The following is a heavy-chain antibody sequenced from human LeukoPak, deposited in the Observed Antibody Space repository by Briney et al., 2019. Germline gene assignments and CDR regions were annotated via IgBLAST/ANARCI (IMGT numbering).Heavy chain of an antibody. Sequence: CLRLSCATSGFTFRAHGLTSARQAPGRRLEWVSSITGSGGRTWYADSVKGRFTISRDNSNNNLFVQMDGLRGEDTAVCFCAKDVSETYASWGSDRSDSWGQGTLVTVSS. CDR1: GFTFRAHG. D-gene: IGHD3-16*02. CDR2: ITGSGGRT. V-gene: IGHV3-23*01. CDR3: AKDVSETYASWGSDRSDS. J-gene: IGHJ4*02.